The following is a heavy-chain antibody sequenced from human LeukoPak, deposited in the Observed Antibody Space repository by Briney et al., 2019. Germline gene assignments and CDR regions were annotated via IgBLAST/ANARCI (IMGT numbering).Heavy chain of an antibody. CDR3: ARLMRGRDYGSGSYYKGWDYYYYYYMDV. J-gene: IGHJ6*03. CDR2: INHSGST. V-gene: IGHV4-34*01. CDR1: GGSFSGYY. D-gene: IGHD3-10*01. Sequence: SETLSLTCAVYGGSFSGYYWSWIRQPPGKGLEWIGEINHSGSTNYNPSLKSRVTISVDTSKNQFSLKLSSVTAADTAVYYCARLMRGRDYGSGSYYKGWDYYYYYYMDVWGKGTTVTISS.